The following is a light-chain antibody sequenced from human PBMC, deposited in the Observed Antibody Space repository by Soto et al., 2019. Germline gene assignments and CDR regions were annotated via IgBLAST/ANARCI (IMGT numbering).Light chain of an antibody. CDR3: QSYDSSLSGYV. J-gene: IGLJ1*01. CDR2: GDT. Sequence: SALTQPPSVSGAPGQRVTISRRGSSSNIGAGYDVHWYQQLPETAPKLLIYGDTNRPSGIPDRFSGSKSGTSASLAITGLQAEDEADYYCQSYDSSLSGYVFGTGTKVTVL. CDR1: SSNIGAGYD. V-gene: IGLV1-40*01.